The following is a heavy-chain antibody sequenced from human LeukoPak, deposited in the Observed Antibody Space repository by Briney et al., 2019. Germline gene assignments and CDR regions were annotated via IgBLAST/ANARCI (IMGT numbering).Heavy chain of an antibody. J-gene: IGHJ4*02. CDR2: IYYSGST. CDR1: GFTVSSNY. Sequence: KPGGSLRLSCAASGFTVSSNYMSWVRQPPGKGLEWIGSIYYSGSTYYNPSLKSPVTISVDTSKNQFSLKLSSVTAADTAVYYCARARGTVTEFDYWGQGTLVTVSS. CDR3: ARARGTVTEFDY. D-gene: IGHD4-17*01. V-gene: IGHV4-39*07.